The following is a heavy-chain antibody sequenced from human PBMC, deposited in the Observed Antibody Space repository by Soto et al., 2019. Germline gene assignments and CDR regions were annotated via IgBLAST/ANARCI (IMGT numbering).Heavy chain of an antibody. J-gene: IGHJ4*02. Sequence: SETLSLTCTVSGGSISSYYWSWIRQPPGKGLEWIGYIYYSGSTNYNPSLKSRVTISVDTSKNQFSLKLSSVTAADTAVYYCARDRGYGDRYDYWGQGTLVTVSS. CDR1: GGSISSYY. D-gene: IGHD4-17*01. V-gene: IGHV4-59*01. CDR3: ARDRGYGDRYDY. CDR2: IYYSGST.